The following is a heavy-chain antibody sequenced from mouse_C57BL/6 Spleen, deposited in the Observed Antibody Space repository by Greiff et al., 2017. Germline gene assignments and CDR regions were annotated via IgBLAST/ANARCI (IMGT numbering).Heavy chain of an antibody. J-gene: IGHJ4*01. CDR1: GYTFTSYW. CDR2: IHPNSGST. D-gene: IGHD2-12*01. V-gene: IGHV1-64*01. Sequence: QVQLQQPGAELVKPGASVKLSCKASGYTFTSYWMHWVKQRPGQGLEWIGMIHPNSGSTNYNEKFKSKATLTVDKSSSTAYMQLSSLTSEDSAVYYCARETYRDAMDYWGQGTLVTFSS. CDR3: ARETYRDAMDY.